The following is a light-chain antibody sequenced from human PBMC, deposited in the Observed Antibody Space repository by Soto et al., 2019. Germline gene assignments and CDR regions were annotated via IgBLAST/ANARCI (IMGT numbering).Light chain of an antibody. Sequence: EIVMTQSPATLSVSPGERATLSCRASQSITSNLAWYQQKPGQAPRLLISGASTRATGIPARFSGSGSETEFTLTISSLQSEDFAVYYCQQYSDWPLTFG. J-gene: IGKJ4*01. V-gene: IGKV3D-15*01. CDR2: GAS. CDR1: QSITSN. CDR3: QQYSDWPLT.